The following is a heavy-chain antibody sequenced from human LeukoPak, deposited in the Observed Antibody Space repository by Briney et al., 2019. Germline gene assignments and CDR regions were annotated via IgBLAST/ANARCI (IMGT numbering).Heavy chain of an antibody. CDR3: ATDDVTTGTKTALGY. J-gene: IGHJ4*02. Sequence: SVKVSFKASGFTFTSSAVQWVRQARGQGLEWIGWIVVGSGNTNYAQKFQERVTINRDMSTSTAYMELSSLRSEDTAVYYCATDDVTTGTKTALGYWGQGTLVTVSS. CDR1: GFTFTSSA. D-gene: IGHD1-1*01. CDR2: IVVGSGNT. V-gene: IGHV1-58*01.